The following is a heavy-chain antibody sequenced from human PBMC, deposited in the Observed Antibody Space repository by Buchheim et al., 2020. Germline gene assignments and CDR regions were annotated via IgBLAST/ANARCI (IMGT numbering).Heavy chain of an antibody. CDR3: AKRSQYFVVVPADYGMDV. D-gene: IGHD2-2*01. CDR2: ISGSGGST. CDR1: GFTFSSYA. J-gene: IGHJ6*02. V-gene: IGHV3-23*04. Sequence: EVQLVESGGGLVQPGGSLRLSCAASGFTFSSYAMSWVRQAPGKGLEWVSAISGSGGSTYYADSVKGRFTISRNNSKNTLYLQMNSLRAEDTAVYYCAKRSQYFVVVPADYGMDVWGQETT.